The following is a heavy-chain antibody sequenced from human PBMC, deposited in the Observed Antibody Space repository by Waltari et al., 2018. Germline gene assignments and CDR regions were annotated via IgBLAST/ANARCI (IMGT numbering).Heavy chain of an antibody. CDR3: AKADSYGGDFDY. D-gene: IGHD4-17*01. J-gene: IGHJ4*02. Sequence: EVQLVESGGGLVQPVGSLTLSCAASGFTFSSYAMSWVRQAPGKGLEWVSTITGSGGSTYYPDSEKGRFTISRDNSKNSLYLQMNSLRAEDTAVYYCAKADSYGGDFDYWGQGTLVTVSS. CDR1: GFTFSSYA. CDR2: ITGSGGST. V-gene: IGHV3-23*04.